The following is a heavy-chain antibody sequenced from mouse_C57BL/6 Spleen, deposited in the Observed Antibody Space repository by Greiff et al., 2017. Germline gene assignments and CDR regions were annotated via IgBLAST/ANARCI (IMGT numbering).Heavy chain of an antibody. CDR1: GYTFTDYY. CDR3: ARKDYGSSYLYYFDY. Sequence: VQLQQSGPVLVKPGASVKMSCKASGYTFTDYYMNWVKQSHGKSLEWIGVINPYNGGTSYNQKFKGKDTLTVDKSSSPAYMELNSLTSEDSAVYYCARKDYGSSYLYYFDYSGQGATLSVSS. D-gene: IGHD1-1*01. CDR2: INPYNGGT. J-gene: IGHJ2*01. V-gene: IGHV1-19*01.